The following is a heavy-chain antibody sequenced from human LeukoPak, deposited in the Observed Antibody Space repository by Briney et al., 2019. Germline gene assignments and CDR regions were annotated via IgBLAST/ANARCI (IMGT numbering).Heavy chain of an antibody. CDR3: ARVSGGHYGSGSYTAEGV. D-gene: IGHD3-10*01. V-gene: IGHV3-7*01. CDR1: GFTFNRYW. J-gene: IGHJ6*02. Sequence: GESLRLSCTASGFTFNRYWMSWVRQAPGKGLEWVANIKQDGSEKYYVDSVKGRFTISKDDTKNSVFLQMNNLRAEDTAVYYCARVSGGHYGSGSYTAEGVWGQGTTVTVSS. CDR2: IKQDGSEK.